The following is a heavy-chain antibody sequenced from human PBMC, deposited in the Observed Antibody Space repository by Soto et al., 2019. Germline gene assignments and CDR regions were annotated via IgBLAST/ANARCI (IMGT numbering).Heavy chain of an antibody. CDR2: ISSYNGDT. Sequence: ASVKVSCKASGYTFTRSGISWVRQAPGQGPEWMGWISSYNGDTNYAQTFQGRVTMTTDTSTSTAYMELRSLRSDDTAVYYCARDSSSSWSAYYYYGMDVWGQGTTVTVSS. J-gene: IGHJ6*02. V-gene: IGHV1-18*01. D-gene: IGHD6-13*01. CDR1: GYTFTRSG. CDR3: ARDSSSSWSAYYYYGMDV.